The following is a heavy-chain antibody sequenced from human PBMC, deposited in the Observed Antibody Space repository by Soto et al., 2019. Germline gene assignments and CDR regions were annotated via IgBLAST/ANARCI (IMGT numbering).Heavy chain of an antibody. Sequence: EVQLVESGGGLVQPGGSLRLSCAASGFTVSSNYMSWVRQAPGKGLEWVSVIYSGGSTYYADSVKGRFTISRDNSKNTLYLQMNSLRAEDTAVYYCARVWENWPNFDYWGQGTLVTVSS. CDR1: GFTVSSNY. V-gene: IGHV3-66*01. D-gene: IGHD1-1*01. CDR3: ARVWENWPNFDY. CDR2: IYSGGST. J-gene: IGHJ4*02.